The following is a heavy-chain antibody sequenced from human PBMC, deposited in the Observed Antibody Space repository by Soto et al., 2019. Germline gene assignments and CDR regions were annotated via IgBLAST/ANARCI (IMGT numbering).Heavy chain of an antibody. CDR2: INPNNGAT. CDR1: RYIFSAYF. CDR3: ASHDPGARFDP. D-gene: IGHD1-1*01. Sequence: QVQLVQSGAEVKKPGASVKVSCTAPRYIFSAYFMHWVRQAPGQGLEWMGWINPNNGATHYGLSFQGRVAMSRDTSISTAYMELSSLRSDDTAVYYCASHDPGARFDPWGQGTLVIVSS. V-gene: IGHV1-2*02. J-gene: IGHJ5*02.